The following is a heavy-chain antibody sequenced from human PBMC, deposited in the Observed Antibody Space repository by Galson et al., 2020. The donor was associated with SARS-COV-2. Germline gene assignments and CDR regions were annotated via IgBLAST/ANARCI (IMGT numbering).Heavy chain of an antibody. D-gene: IGHD3-3*01. CDR2: ISDSGST. J-gene: IGHJ4*02. CDR3: ARVYDFWNGYPRYIDS. CDR1: RGSISGFY. Sequence: SEPLSLTCTVSRGSISGFYWNWIRQPPGKGLEWIGYISDSGSTNYNPSLTSRLTISVDMSRHQFSLKLTSVTAADTAVYYCARVYDFWNGYPRYIDSGGQGTLVTVSS. V-gene: IGHV4-59*01.